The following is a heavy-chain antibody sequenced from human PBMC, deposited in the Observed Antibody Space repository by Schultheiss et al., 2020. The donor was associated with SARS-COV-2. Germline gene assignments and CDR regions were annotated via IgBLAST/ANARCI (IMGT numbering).Heavy chain of an antibody. CDR1: GFSLSNARMG. V-gene: IGHV2-70*12. J-gene: IGHJ4*02. CDR2: IDWDDDK. Sequence: SGPTLVKPTETLTLTCTVSGFSLSNARMGVSWIRQPPGKALEWLARIDWDDDKYYSTSLKTRLTISKDTSKNQVVLTMTNMDPVDTATYYCAHIYGSGSYYKGGVDYWGQGTLVTVSS. CDR3: AHIYGSGSYYKGGVDY. D-gene: IGHD3-10*01.